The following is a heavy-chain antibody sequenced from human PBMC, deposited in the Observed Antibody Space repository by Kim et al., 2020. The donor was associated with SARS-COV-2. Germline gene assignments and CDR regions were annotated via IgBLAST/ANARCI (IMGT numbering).Heavy chain of an antibody. CDR1: GFTFSSYS. V-gene: IGHV3-21*01. CDR2: ISSSSSYI. Sequence: GGSLRLSCAASGFTFSSYSMNWVRKAPGKGLEWVSSISSSSSYIYYADSVKGRFTISRDNAKNSLYLQMNSLRAEDTAVYYCARVSDASSWYGVGYYYYYYGMDVWGQGTAVTVSS. D-gene: IGHD6-13*01. CDR3: ARVSDASSWYGVGYYYYYYGMDV. J-gene: IGHJ6*02.